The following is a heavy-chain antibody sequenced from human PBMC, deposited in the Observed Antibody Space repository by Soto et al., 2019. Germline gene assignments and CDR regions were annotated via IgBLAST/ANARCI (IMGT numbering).Heavy chain of an antibody. CDR1: GFTFSSYG. Sequence: GGSLRLSWAASGFTFSSYGMRWVRQAPGKGLEWVAVIWYDGSNKYYADSVKGRFTISRDNSKNTLYLQMNSLRAEDTAVYYCAREYWAYYGSRSYYNLKALDYWGQGTLVTVSS. V-gene: IGHV3-33*01. D-gene: IGHD3-10*01. J-gene: IGHJ4*02. CDR2: IWYDGSNK. CDR3: AREYWAYYGSRSYYNLKALDY.